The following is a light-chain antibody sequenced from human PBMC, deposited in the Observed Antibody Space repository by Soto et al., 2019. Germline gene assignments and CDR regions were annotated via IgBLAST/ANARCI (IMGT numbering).Light chain of an antibody. CDR3: AAWDDSLNGVV. Sequence: QSELTQPPSASATPGQRVTISCSGGSSNIGSNTVNWYQQLPGTAPKLLIHSNNQRPSGVPDRFSGSKSGTSASLAISGLQSEDEADYYCAAWDDSLNGVVFGGGTKLTVL. CDR1: SSNIGSNT. CDR2: SNN. J-gene: IGLJ2*01. V-gene: IGLV1-44*01.